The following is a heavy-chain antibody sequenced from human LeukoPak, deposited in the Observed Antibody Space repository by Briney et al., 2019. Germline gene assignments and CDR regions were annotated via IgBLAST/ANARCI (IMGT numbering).Heavy chain of an antibody. CDR3: AKDATYSDSSSSFFAY. J-gene: IGHJ4*02. V-gene: IGHV3-23*01. CDR1: GFTFSSYA. D-gene: IGHD3-22*01. CDR2: ISGAGDSK. Sequence: PGGSLRLSCAASGFTFSSYAMSWVRQAPGKGLEWVLSISGAGDSKYYADSVKGRFTISRDSSKTTLYLEMSSLRAEDTALYFCAKDATYSDSSSSFFAYWGQGTLVTVSS.